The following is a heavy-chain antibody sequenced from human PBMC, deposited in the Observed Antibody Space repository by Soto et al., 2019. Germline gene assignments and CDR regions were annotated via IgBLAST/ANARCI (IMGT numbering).Heavy chain of an antibody. J-gene: IGHJ4*02. V-gene: IGHV1-18*01. CDR2: ISAYNGNT. Sequence: ASVKVSCKASGYTFTSYGISWVRQAPGQGLEWMGWISAYNGNTNYAQKLQGRVTMTTDTPTSTAYMELRSLRSDDTAVYYCARGDFYCSSTSCWHYWGQGTLVTVSS. CDR3: ARGDFYCSSTSCWHY. D-gene: IGHD2-2*01. CDR1: GYTFTSYG.